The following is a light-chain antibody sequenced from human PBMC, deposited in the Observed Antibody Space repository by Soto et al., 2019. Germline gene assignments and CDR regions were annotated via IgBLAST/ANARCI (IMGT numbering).Light chain of an antibody. CDR3: LQDYNYPWT. Sequence: AIQITQSPSSLSASVGDRVTITCRASQVIRNDLGWYQQKPGKAPKLLIYAASSLQSGVPSRFSGSGSGTDFTLTISSLQPEDFATYYCLQDYNYPWTFGQGTKVEIK. CDR1: QVIRND. CDR2: AAS. V-gene: IGKV1-6*01. J-gene: IGKJ1*01.